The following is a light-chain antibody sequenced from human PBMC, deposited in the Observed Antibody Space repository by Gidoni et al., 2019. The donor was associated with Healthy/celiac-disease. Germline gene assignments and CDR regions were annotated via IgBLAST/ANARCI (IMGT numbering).Light chain of an antibody. J-gene: IGKJ2*01. CDR2: GAS. Sequence: VMTQSLATLSVSPGERATLSCRASQSVSSNLAWYQQKPGQAPRLLIYGASTRATGIPARFSGSGSGTEFTLTISSLQSEDFAVYYCQQYINWPTFXQXTKLEIK. CDR3: QQYINWPT. V-gene: IGKV3-15*01. CDR1: QSVSSN.